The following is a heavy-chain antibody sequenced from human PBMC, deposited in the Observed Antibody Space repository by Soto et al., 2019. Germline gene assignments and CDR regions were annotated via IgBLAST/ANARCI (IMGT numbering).Heavy chain of an antibody. CDR2: VDSAGST. CDR3: AKHRLARGIDY. CDR1: GFTFSNYD. Sequence: EVQLLESGGGLVQPGGSLRLSFVASGFTFSNYDMSWFRQAPGKGLEWVSTVDSAGSTYYADSVTGRFTISRDNSRNTLSLQMNSLRAEDTAVYYCAKHRLARGIDYWGQGTPVTVSS. J-gene: IGHJ4*02. V-gene: IGHV3-23*01. D-gene: IGHD3-10*01.